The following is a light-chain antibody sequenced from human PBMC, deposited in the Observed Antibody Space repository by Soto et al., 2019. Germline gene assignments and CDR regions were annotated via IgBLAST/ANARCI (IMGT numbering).Light chain of an antibody. CDR1: QSISSW. Sequence: DILMTQKPSTLSASVGDRVTITCRASQSISSWLAWYQQKPGKAPKLLIYDASSLESGVPSRFSGSGSGTEFTLTISSLQPDDFATYYCQQYNSYPLTFGGGTKV. V-gene: IGKV1-5*01. CDR3: QQYNSYPLT. J-gene: IGKJ4*01. CDR2: DAS.